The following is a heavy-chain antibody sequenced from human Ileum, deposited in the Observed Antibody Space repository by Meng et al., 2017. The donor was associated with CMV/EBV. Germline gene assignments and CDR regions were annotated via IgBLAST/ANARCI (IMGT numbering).Heavy chain of an antibody. CDR1: GDSVSSNSAA. Sequence: QIHLQQSGPGLVKPSQTLSLTCDISGDSVSSNSAAWNWIRQSPSRGLEWLGRTYYRSKWYNDYAASVESRITINPDTSKNQFSLQPNSVTPDDTAVYYCARIAWNVAAFWGQGTLVTVSS. CDR2: TYYRSKWYN. V-gene: IGHV6-1*01. CDR3: ARIAWNVAAF. D-gene: IGHD1-1*01. J-gene: IGHJ4*02.